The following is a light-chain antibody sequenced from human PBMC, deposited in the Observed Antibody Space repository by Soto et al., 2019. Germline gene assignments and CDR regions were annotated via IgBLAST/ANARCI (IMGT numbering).Light chain of an antibody. V-gene: IGKV3-20*01. J-gene: IGKJ5*01. CDR2: GAS. CDR3: QQYVSPPIT. CDR1: QSVTSSY. Sequence: IVLTQSPGTLSLSPGERATVSCRASQSVTSSYLAWYQQKPGQAPRLLIYGASSRATGIPDRFSGSGSGTDFTLTISRLEPEDFAVYYCQQYVSPPITFGQGTRLEIK.